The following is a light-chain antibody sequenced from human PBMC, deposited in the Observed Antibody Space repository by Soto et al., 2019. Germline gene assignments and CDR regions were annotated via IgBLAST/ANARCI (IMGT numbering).Light chain of an antibody. CDR3: QHYGSSPPMYT. J-gene: IGKJ2*01. CDR2: GTS. Sequence: EIVLTQSPGTLSLSPGERATLSCRASQSVTSSFLAWYQQRPGQAPRPLIYGTSTRATGIPDRFSGSGSGTDFSLTISGLEPEDFAVYYCQHYGSSPPMYTFGQGTKLEIK. V-gene: IGKV3-20*01. CDR1: QSVTSSF.